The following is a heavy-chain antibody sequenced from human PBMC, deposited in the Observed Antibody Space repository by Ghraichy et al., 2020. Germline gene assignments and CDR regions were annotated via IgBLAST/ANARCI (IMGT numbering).Heavy chain of an antibody. CDR3: ARDEI. V-gene: IGHV3-7*01. Sequence: GGSLRLSCAASGFTFCASWMSWVRQAPGRGLEWVANINQGGSGKNFGDSVKGRFTISRDNARNSLYLQMNSLRSEDTAIYYCARDEILGQGTMVIVSS. J-gene: IGHJ3*02. CDR2: INQGGSGK. CDR1: GFTFCASW.